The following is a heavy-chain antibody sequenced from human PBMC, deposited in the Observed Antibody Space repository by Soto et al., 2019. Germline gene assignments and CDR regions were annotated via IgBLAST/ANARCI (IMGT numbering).Heavy chain of an antibody. V-gene: IGHV1-2*02. CDR3: ARIGSGGHYDFWSGYYGGNWFDP. Sequence: ASVKVTCKASGYTFTGYYMHWVRRAPGQGLEWMGWINPNSGGTNYAQKFQGRVTMTRDTSISTAYMELSRLRSDDTAVYYCARIGSGGHYDFWSGYYGGNWFDPWGQGTLVTVSS. CDR1: GYTFTGYY. CDR2: INPNSGGT. D-gene: IGHD3-3*01. J-gene: IGHJ5*02.